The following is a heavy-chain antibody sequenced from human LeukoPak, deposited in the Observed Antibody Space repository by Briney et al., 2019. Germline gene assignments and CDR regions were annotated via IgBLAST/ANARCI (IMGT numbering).Heavy chain of an antibody. J-gene: IGHJ4*02. V-gene: IGHV7-4-1*02. Sequence: ASVKVSCKASGYTFTSYAMNWVRQAPGQGLEWMGWINTNTGNPTYAQGFTGRFVFSLDTSVSTAYLQISSLKAEDTAVYYCARDSQAAGYQLLSLGIDYRGQGTLVTVSS. CDR3: ARDSQAAGYQLLSLGIDY. CDR2: INTNTGNP. CDR1: GYTFTSYA. D-gene: IGHD2-2*01.